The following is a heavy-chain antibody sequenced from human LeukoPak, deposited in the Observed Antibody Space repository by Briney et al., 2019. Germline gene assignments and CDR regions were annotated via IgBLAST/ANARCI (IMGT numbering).Heavy chain of an antibody. CDR1: GGSISSYY. CDR2: IYTSGST. J-gene: IGHJ3*02. V-gene: IGHV4-4*07. Sequence: PSETLSLTCTVSGGSISSYYLSWIRQPAGKGLEWIGRIYTSGSTNYNPSLKSRVTMSVDTSKNQFSLKLSSVTAADTAVYYCARDFSPTVVTRDAFDIWGQGTMVTVSS. CDR3: ARDFSPTVVTRDAFDI. D-gene: IGHD4-23*01.